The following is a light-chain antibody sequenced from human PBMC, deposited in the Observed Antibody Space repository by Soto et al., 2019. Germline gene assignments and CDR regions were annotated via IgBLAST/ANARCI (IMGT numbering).Light chain of an antibody. CDR2: DAS. J-gene: IGKJ5*01. Sequence: DIQMTQSPSSLSASFGDRVAITCRASQYISSYLNWYQQKPGKAPKLMIYDASNLQSGVPSRFSGSVSGTEFTLTISSLQPDDFATYYCQQYKSYSPITFGQGTRLEIK. CDR1: QYISSY. CDR3: QQYKSYSPIT. V-gene: IGKV1-5*01.